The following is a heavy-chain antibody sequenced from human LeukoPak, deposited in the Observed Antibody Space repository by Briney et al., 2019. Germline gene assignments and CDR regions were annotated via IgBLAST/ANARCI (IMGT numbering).Heavy chain of an antibody. D-gene: IGHD5-12*01. CDR1: GGSISSSSYY. CDR2: IYYSGST. V-gene: IGHV4-39*02. CDR3: AREEWGNIVATIYDAFDI. J-gene: IGHJ3*02. Sequence: SETLSLTCTVSGGSISSSSYYWGWIRQPPGKGLEWIGSIYYSGSTYYNPSLKSRVTISVDTSKNQFSLKLSSVTAADTAVYYCAREEWGNIVATIYDAFDIWGQGTMVTVSS.